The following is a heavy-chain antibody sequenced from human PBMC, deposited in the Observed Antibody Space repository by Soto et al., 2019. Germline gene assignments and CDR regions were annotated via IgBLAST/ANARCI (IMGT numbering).Heavy chain of an antibody. D-gene: IGHD2-21*02. CDR2: TYPGESER. CDR1: GYAFSNYW. CDR3: ARLKCSGDCYPHDAFDI. V-gene: IGHV5-51*03. Sequence: EVQLEQSGAEMKKSGESLKISCKGSGYAFSNYWIAWVRQTPGKGLEWMGITYPGESERVYSPSFQGQVTISADKSMNSVYLQWGSLRASDTAVYYCARLKCSGDCYPHDAFDIWGQGTMVTVSS. J-gene: IGHJ3*02.